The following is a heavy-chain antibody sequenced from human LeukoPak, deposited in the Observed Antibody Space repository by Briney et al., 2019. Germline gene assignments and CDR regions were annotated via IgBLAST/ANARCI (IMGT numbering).Heavy chain of an antibody. V-gene: IGHV4-34*01. CDR1: GGSFSGYY. CDR3: VRLGSTSPGNWYKLFDQ. J-gene: IGHJ4*02. CDR2: INHSGST. Sequence: SETLSLTCAVYGGSFSGYYWSWIRQPPGKGLEWIGEINHSGSTNYNPSLKSRVTISVDTSKNQFSLKLSSVTAADTAVYYCVRLGSTSPGNWYKLFDQWGQGTLVTVSS. D-gene: IGHD2-2*01.